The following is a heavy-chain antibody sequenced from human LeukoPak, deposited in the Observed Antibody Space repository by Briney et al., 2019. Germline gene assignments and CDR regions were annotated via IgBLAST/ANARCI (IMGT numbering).Heavy chain of an antibody. CDR2: IYTSGST. CDR3: ARVGYCSGGSCYALGAFDI. CDR1: GGSISSGSYY. D-gene: IGHD2-15*01. Sequence: SETLSLTCTVSGGSISSGSYYWSWIRQPAGKGLEWIGRIYTSGSTNYNPSLKSRVTISVDTSKNQFSLKLSSVTAADTAVYYCARVGYCSGGSCYALGAFDIWGQGTMVTVSS. J-gene: IGHJ3*02. V-gene: IGHV4-61*02.